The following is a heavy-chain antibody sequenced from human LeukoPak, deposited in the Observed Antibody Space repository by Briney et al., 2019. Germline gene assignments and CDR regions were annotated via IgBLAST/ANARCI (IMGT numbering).Heavy chain of an antibody. CDR1: GVTLSDHH. V-gene: IGHV3-72*01. J-gene: IGHJ4*02. CDR2: SRNKANSYTT. CDR3: ARVRYGGYDFDQ. D-gene: IGHD4-17*01. Sequence: PGGSLRLSCAASGVTLSDHHMDWVRQPPGKGLEWIGRSRNKANSYTTEYAASVRGRLAISRDDSNNSLYLQMNSLKSEDTAVYYCARVRYGGYDFDQWGQGTLVTVSS.